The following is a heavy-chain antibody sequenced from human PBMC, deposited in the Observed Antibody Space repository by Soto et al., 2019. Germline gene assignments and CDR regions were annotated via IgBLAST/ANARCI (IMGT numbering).Heavy chain of an antibody. CDR3: TTDSYITSIIVRFDY. CDR1: GFTFSNAR. D-gene: IGHD3-22*01. J-gene: IGHJ4*01. V-gene: IGHV3-15*07. CDR2: AKSKTHGGTT. Sequence: GGPLRLSCAASGFTFSNARINWVRQAPGKGLEWVGRAKSKTHGGTTDCAAPVKGRFAISRDDSKNVVYLEMNSLKTEDTAIYYCTTDSYITSIIVRFDYWGHGTLVTVSS.